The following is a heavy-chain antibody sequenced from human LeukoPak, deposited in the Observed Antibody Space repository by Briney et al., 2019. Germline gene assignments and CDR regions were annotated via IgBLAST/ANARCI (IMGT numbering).Heavy chain of an antibody. J-gene: IGHJ4*02. D-gene: IGHD6-19*01. CDR3: AKSHYSSGWDAFDY. Sequence: PGGSLRLSCVASGFTFDDYGMSWVRQAPGKGLEWVSAINWNSGRTAYADSVKGRFTISRDNAKNSLYLQMNSLRAEDTALYYCAKSHYSSGWDAFDYWGQGTLVTVPS. CDR2: INWNSGRT. CDR1: GFTFDDYG. V-gene: IGHV3-20*04.